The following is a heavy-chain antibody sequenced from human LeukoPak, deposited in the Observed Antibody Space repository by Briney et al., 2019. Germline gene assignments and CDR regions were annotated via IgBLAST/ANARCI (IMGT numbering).Heavy chain of an antibody. J-gene: IGHJ3*02. V-gene: IGHV3-43*02. D-gene: IGHD1-14*01. CDR3: AKGIFITGRRGLSFDM. Sequence: GGSLRLSCAASGFTFDDYAMHWVRQAPGRGLEWVSLISGDSDNIYYADSVRGRFTISRDNRKNSLHLQMNSLRTEDTALYYCAKGIFITGRRGLSFDMWGQGTMVTVSS. CDR1: GFTFDDYA. CDR2: ISGDSDNI.